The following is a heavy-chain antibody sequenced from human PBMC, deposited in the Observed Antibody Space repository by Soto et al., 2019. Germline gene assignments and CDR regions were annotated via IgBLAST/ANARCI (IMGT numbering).Heavy chain of an antibody. CDR2: MNPNSGNT. V-gene: IGHV1-8*01. Sequence: QVQLVQSGAEVKKPGASVKVSCKASGYTFTSYDINWVRQATGQGLEWMGWMNPNSGNTGYAQKFQGRVTMTRNTSISTAYMELSSLRSEDTAVYYCARASYDFWSGLYNYYYYYMDVWGKGTTVTVSS. D-gene: IGHD3-3*01. J-gene: IGHJ6*03. CDR3: ARASYDFWSGLYNYYYYYMDV. CDR1: GYTFTSYD.